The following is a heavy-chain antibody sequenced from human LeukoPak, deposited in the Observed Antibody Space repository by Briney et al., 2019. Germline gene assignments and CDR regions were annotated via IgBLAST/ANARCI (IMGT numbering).Heavy chain of an antibody. CDR3: ARDSRNYDILTGPDY. J-gene: IGHJ4*02. CDR1: GFTFSSYS. CDR2: ISSSSSYI. V-gene: IGHV3-21*01. D-gene: IGHD3-9*01. Sequence: SLXXSCAASGFTFSSYSMNWVRQAPGKGLEWVSSISSSSSYIYYADSVKGRFTISRDNAKNSLYLQMNSLRAEDTAVYYCARDSRNYDILTGPDYWGQGTLVTVSS.